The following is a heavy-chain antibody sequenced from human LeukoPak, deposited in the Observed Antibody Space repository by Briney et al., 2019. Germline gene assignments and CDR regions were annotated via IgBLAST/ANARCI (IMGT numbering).Heavy chain of an antibody. Sequence: PGGSLRLSCVASGFTFSSYEMNWVRQAPGKGLEWVSYISKSGYTIHYADSVQGRFTHADSVQGRFTISRDNAKNSLYLQMNSLRAEDTAVYYCASEGIAAAADIWGQGTMVTVSS. CDR2: ISKSGYTI. D-gene: IGHD6-13*01. V-gene: IGHV3-48*03. CDR3: ASEGIAAAADI. J-gene: IGHJ3*02. CDR1: GFTFSSYE.